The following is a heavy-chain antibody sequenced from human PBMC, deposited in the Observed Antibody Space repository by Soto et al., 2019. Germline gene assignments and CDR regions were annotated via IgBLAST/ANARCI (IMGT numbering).Heavy chain of an antibody. CDR3: ERHSESLRFFSSY. Sequence: GESLKISCKGSGYSFTSYWISWVRQMPGKGLEWMGRIDPSDSYTNYSPSFQGHVTISADKSISTAYLQWSSLKASDTAMYYCERHSESLRFFSSYWGEGTLVTVSS. CDR1: GYSFTSYW. D-gene: IGHD3-3*01. CDR2: IDPSDSYT. J-gene: IGHJ4*02. V-gene: IGHV5-10-1*01.